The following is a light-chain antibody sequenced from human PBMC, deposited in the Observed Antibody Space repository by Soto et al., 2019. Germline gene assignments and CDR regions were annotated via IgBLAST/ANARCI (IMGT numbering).Light chain of an antibody. CDR3: QRYRRSPPSWT. Sequence: ETVLTQSPGTLSLSPGERATLFCRASQRISNNFLAWYQQIPGQAPSLLIFGASSRATGIPDRFSGSGSRTEFPLHIDRLEPEDFAVYYCQRYRRSPPSWTFGQGTKVEMK. CDR2: GAS. J-gene: IGKJ1*01. CDR1: QRISNNF. V-gene: IGKV3-20*01.